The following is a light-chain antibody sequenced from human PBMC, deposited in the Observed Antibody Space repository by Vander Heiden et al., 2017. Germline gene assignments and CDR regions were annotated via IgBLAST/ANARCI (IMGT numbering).Light chain of an antibody. V-gene: IGLV1-47*01. CDR2: RNN. J-gene: IGLJ3*02. CDR3: AAWDDSLSGPNWV. CDR1: SSNIGSNY. Sequence: QSVLTQPPSASGTPGPRVTISCSGSSSNIGSNYVYWYQQLPGTAPKLLIYRNNQRPSGVPDRFSGSKSGTSASLAISGLRSEDEADYYCAAWDDSLSGPNWVIGGGTKLTVL.